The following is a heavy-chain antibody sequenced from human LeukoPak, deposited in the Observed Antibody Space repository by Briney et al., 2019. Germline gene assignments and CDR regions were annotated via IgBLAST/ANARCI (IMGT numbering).Heavy chain of an antibody. CDR3: ATEIAEGGPQDY. Sequence: GGSLRLSCAASGFTFSSYAMNWVRQAPGKGLEWVSAISGSGGTTYYAESVKGRFTISRDNSKSTVYLQMTSLRAEDTALYYCATEIAEGGPQDYWGQGTLVTVSS. V-gene: IGHV3-23*01. J-gene: IGHJ4*02. CDR1: GFTFSSYA. CDR2: ISGSGGTT. D-gene: IGHD2-21*01.